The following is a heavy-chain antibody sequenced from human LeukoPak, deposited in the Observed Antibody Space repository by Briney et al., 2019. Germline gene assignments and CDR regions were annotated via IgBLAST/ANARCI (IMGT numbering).Heavy chain of an antibody. CDR2: INPRGGST. D-gene: IGHD6-25*01. CDR1: GYTFTTYY. Sequence: ASVKVSCKASGYTFTTYYMHWARQAPGQGPEWMGIINPRGGSTDYAQKFQGRVTMTSDTSTSTVYMELNSLRSEDTAVYFCARVGITAATADNWGQGTLVIVSS. V-gene: IGHV1-46*01. CDR3: ARVGITAATADN. J-gene: IGHJ4*02.